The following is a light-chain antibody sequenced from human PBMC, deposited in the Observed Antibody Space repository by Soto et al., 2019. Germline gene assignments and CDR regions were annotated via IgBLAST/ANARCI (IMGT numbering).Light chain of an antibody. CDR1: QDISNY. CDR3: QHYNNLFT. V-gene: IGKV1-33*01. CDR2: DAS. Sequence: DIQMTQSPSSLSASVGDRVTITCQASQDISNYLNWYQQKPGKAPKLLIYDASNLETGVPSRFSGSGSGTDFTFTISSLQHEYIATYYWQHYNNLFTFGPGTKVDIK. J-gene: IGKJ3*01.